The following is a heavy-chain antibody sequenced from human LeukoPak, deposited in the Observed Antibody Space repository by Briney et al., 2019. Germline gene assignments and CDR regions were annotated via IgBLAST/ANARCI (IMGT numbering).Heavy chain of an antibody. CDR3: VRGSYGAYDY. CDR1: GFNFNTYT. J-gene: IGHJ4*02. V-gene: IGHV3-21*01. CDR2: ISSDSSYI. Sequence: PGGSLRLSCAASGFNFNTYTMNWARQAPGKGLEWVSSISSDSSYIYYADAVHGRFTVSRDNAKYSLYLQMNSLRAEDTAVYYCVRGSYGAYDYWGQGSLVTVSS. D-gene: IGHD4-17*01.